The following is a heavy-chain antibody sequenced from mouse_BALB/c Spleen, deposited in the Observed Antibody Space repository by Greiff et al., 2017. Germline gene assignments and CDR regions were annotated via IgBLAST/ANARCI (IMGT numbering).Heavy chain of an antibody. V-gene: IGHV5-9-3*01. Sequence: DVKLVESGGGLVKPGGSLKLSCAASGFTFSSYAMSWVRQTPEKRLEWVATISSGGSYTYYPDSVKGRFTISRDNAKNTLYLQMSSLRSEDTAMYYCASLYGSSYGWYFDVWGAGTTVTVSS. J-gene: IGHJ1*01. CDR1: GFTFSSYA. CDR3: ASLYGSSYGWYFDV. CDR2: ISSGGSYT. D-gene: IGHD1-1*01.